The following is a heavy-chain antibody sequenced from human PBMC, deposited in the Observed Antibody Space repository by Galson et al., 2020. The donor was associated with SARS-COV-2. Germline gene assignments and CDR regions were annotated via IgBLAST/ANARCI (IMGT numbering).Heavy chain of an antibody. Sequence: PSETLSLTCTVSGGSLISGGFYWTWIRQLPGKGLEWIGYVYFTGRTYYNPSLESRATLSVDTAKNQFSLKLTSVSAADTAVYFCARDGESNRNYIGHWGQGILVTVSS. CDR1: GGSLISGGFY. J-gene: IGHJ5*02. CDR3: ARDGESNRNYIGH. CDR2: VYFTGRT. V-gene: IGHV4-31*03. D-gene: IGHD4-4*01.